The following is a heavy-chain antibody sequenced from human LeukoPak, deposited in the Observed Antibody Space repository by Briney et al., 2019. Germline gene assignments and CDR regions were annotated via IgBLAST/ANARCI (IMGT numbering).Heavy chain of an antibody. J-gene: IGHJ5*02. Sequence: SETLSLTCTVSGGSISSSSYYWGWIRQPPGKGLEWIGSIYYSGSTYYNPSLKSRVTISVDTSKNQFSLKLSSATAADTAVYYCARHMYYYDSSGYYLDWFDPWGQGTLVTVSS. CDR3: ARHMYYYDSSGYYLDWFDP. D-gene: IGHD3-22*01. CDR2: IYYSGST. CDR1: GGSISSSSYY. V-gene: IGHV4-39*01.